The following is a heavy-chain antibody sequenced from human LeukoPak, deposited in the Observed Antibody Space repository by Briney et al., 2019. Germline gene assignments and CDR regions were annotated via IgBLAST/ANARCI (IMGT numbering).Heavy chain of an antibody. J-gene: IGHJ5*02. CDR2: INHSGST. CDR1: GGSFSGYY. Sequence: SETLSLTCAVYGGSFSGYYWSWIRQPPGKGLEWIGEINHSGSTNYNPSLKSRVTISVDTSKNQFSLRLSSVTAADTAVYYCARGRGYSSSWYLLAGNWFDPWGQGTLVTVSS. D-gene: IGHD6-13*01. V-gene: IGHV4-34*01. CDR3: ARGRGYSSSWYLLAGNWFDP.